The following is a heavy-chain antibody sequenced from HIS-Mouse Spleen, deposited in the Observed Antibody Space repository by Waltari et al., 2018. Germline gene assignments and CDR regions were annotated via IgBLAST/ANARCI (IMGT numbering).Heavy chain of an antibody. D-gene: IGHD6-13*01. CDR1: GGSISSSRYY. J-gene: IGHJ2*01. CDR3: AREIPYSSSWYDWYFDL. V-gene: IGHV4-39*07. Sequence: QLQLQESGPGLVKPSATLSLTCPVSGGSISSSRYYWGWIRQPPGKGLEWIGSIYYSGSTYYNPSLKSRVTISVDTSKNQFSLKLSSVTAADTAVYYCAREIPYSSSWYDWYFDLWGRGTLVTVSS. CDR2: IYYSGST.